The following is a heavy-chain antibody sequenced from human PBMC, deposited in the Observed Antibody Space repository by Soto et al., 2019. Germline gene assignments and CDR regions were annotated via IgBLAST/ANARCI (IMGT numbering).Heavy chain of an antibody. CDR1: GGTFSSYA. Sequence: QVQLVQSGAEVKKPGSSVKVSCKASGGTFSSYAISWVRQAPGQGLEWMGGIIPIFGTANYAQKFQGRVRITADESTSTDDMELSSLRSEDTAVYYCARATNPNTMIVVAKALDDFDIWGQGTMVTVSS. D-gene: IGHD3-22*01. J-gene: IGHJ3*02. V-gene: IGHV1-69*01. CDR2: IIPIFGTA. CDR3: ARATNPNTMIVVAKALDDFDI.